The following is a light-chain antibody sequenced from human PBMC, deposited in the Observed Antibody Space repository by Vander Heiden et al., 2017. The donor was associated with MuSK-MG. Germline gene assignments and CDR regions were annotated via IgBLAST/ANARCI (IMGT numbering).Light chain of an antibody. CDR3: QQENNCANT. V-gene: IGKV3-15*01. CDR2: GAS. CDR1: QSVSSN. Sequence: EIVMTQSPVTLSVSPGERATLSCRASQSVSSNLAWNQQKPGQPPRLFISGASTGATGIPARFSGSGSGTDFTLTISSLQSEDFAVYYCQQENNCANTFGKGTKVEIK. J-gene: IGKJ1*01.